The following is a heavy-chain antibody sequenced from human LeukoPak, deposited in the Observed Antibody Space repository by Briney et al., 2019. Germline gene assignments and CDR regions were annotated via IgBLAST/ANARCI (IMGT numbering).Heavy chain of an antibody. CDR1: GFTFSGYW. CDR3: ARGGRF. J-gene: IGHJ4*02. Sequence: GGSLRLSCAASGFTFSGYWMTWVRQAPGKGLEWVANIKEDGSEKYYVDSVKGRFTISRDNAKNSMYLQMNSLRAEDTAVYYCARGGRFWGQGTLVTVSS. V-gene: IGHV3-7*03. D-gene: IGHD3-10*01. CDR2: IKEDGSEK.